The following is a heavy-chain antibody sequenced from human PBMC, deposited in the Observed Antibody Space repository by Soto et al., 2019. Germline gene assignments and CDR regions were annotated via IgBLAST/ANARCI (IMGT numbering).Heavy chain of an antibody. V-gene: IGHV1-58*01. CDR2: ISVVSGST. Sequence: PLNLSRKTPGLTITIAPVNRLIHTQRKRLEWIGWISVVSGSTYYAQNFQERVTISRDMSTSTGCMELSGLRSEDTATYYCATLXSSDEGFDYXGQGSLVTGSS. D-gene: IGHD3-22*01. CDR3: ATLXSSDEGFDY. J-gene: IGHJ4*02. CDR1: GLTITIAP.